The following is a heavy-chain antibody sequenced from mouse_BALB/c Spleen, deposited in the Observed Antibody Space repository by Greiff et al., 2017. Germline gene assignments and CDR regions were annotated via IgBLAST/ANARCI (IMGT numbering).Heavy chain of an antibody. J-gene: IGHJ4*01. Sequence: EVKLMESGGGLVQPGGSRKLSCAASGFTFSSFGMHWVRQAPEKGLEWVAYISSGMSTIYYADTVKGRFTISRDNPKNTLFLQMTSLRSEDTAMYYCARSGDYPYYYAMDYWGQGTSVTVSS. CDR1: GFTFSSFG. V-gene: IGHV5-17*02. CDR3: ARSGDYPYYYAMDY. CDR2: ISSGMSTI. D-gene: IGHD2-4*01.